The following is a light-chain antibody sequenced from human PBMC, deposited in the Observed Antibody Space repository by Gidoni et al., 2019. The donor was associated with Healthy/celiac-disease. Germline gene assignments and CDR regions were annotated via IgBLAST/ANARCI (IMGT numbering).Light chain of an antibody. CDR3: NSRDSSGNHLV. CDR1: SLRSYY. J-gene: IGLJ2*01. V-gene: IGLV3-19*01. Sequence: SSELTQDPAVSVALGQTVRITCQGDSLRSYYASWYQQKPGQAPVLVIYGKNNRPSGIPVRFSGSSSGNTASLTITGAQAEDEADYYGNSRDSSGNHLVFGGGTKLTVL. CDR2: GKN.